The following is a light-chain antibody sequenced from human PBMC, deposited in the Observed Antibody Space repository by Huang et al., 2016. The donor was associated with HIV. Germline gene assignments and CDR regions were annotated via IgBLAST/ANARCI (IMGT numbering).Light chain of an antibody. CDR1: QSVSSY. Sequence: EIVLTQSPATLSLSPGERATLSCRASQSVSSYLAWYQQKPGQAPRLLIYDASNRATGIPARFSGSGSGTDFTLTSSSLEPEDFAVYYCQQRSNWPPGYTFGQGTKLEIK. CDR3: QQRSNWPPGYT. CDR2: DAS. J-gene: IGKJ2*01. V-gene: IGKV3-11*01.